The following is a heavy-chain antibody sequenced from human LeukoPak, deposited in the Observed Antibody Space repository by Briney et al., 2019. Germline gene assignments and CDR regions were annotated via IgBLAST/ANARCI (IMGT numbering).Heavy chain of an antibody. D-gene: IGHD3-10*01. J-gene: IGHJ4*02. CDR2: IIPIFGTA. CDR3: VPRFGDRGAVDY. CDR1: GGTFSSYA. Sequence: SVKVSCKASGGTFSSYAISWVRQAPGQGLEWMGGIIPIFGTANYAQKFQGRVTITTDESTSTAYIELSSLRSEDTVVYYCVPRFGDRGAVDYWGQGTLVTVSS. V-gene: IGHV1-69*05.